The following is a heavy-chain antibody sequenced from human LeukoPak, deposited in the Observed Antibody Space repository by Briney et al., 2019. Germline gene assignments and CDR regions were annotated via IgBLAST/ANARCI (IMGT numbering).Heavy chain of an antibody. CDR3: ARVLHYYGSGSYVVY. CDR1: GFTFSSYW. D-gene: IGHD3-10*01. Sequence: GGSLRLSCAASGFTFSSYWMSWVRQAPGKGLDWVANIKQDGSEKYYVDSVKGRFTISRDNAKNSLYLQMNSLRAEDTAVYYCARVLHYYGSGSYVVYWGQGTLVTVSS. V-gene: IGHV3-7*01. CDR2: IKQDGSEK. J-gene: IGHJ4*02.